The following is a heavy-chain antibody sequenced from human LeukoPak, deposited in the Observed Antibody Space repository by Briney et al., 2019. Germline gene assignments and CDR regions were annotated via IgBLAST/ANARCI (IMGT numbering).Heavy chain of an antibody. J-gene: IGHJ6*03. CDR2: ISWDGGST. D-gene: IGHD1/OR15-1a*01. CDR3: AKEGTPRYYYYYMDV. Sequence: GGSLRLSCAASGFTFDDYTMHCVRQAPGKGLEWVSLISWDGGSTYYADSVKGRFTISRDNSKNSLYLQMSSLRTEDTALYYCAKEGTPRYYYYYMDVWGKGTTVTVSS. CDR1: GFTFDDYT. V-gene: IGHV3-43*01.